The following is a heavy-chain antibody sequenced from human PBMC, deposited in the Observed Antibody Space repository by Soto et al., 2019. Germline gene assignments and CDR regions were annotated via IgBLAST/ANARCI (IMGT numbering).Heavy chain of an antibody. CDR2: ISWNGGII. CDR1: GFTFDDHG. D-gene: IGHD6-19*01. Sequence: GGSLRLSCAASGFTFDDHGMHWVRQAPGKGLEWVSGISWNGGIIGFADSVKGRFTISRDNVKNSLYLQMNSLRPDDTAVYYCVKDMSSGWPKSFDYWGQGTPVTVSS. V-gene: IGHV3-9*01. CDR3: VKDMSSGWPKSFDY. J-gene: IGHJ4*02.